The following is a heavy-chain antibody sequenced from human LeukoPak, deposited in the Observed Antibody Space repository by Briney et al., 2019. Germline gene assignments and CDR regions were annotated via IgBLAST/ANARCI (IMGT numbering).Heavy chain of an antibody. J-gene: IGHJ6*03. CDR2: IYTSGST. CDR3: ARAVGSGSFQTYYYYMDV. CDR1: GGSVSSGISY. Sequence: SETLSLTCTVSGGSVSSGISYWNWIRQPAGRGLEWIGRIYTSGSTNYNPSLKSRVTMSVDTSKNQFSLKLSSVTAADTAVYYCARAVGSGSFQTYYYYMDVWGKGTTVTISS. D-gene: IGHD3-10*01. V-gene: IGHV4-61*02.